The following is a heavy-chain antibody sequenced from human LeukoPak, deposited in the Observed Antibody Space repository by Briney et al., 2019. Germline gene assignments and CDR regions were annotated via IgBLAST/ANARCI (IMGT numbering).Heavy chain of an antibody. CDR2: INPNSGGT. Sequence: GASVKVSCKASGYTFTGYYMHWVRQAPGQGLEWMGWINPNSGGTNYAQKFQGRVTMTRDTSISTAYMELSRLRSDDTAVYYCAASVGLTGTFGLGFDYWGQGTLVTVSS. D-gene: IGHD1-7*01. CDR1: GYTFTGYY. V-gene: IGHV1-2*02. J-gene: IGHJ4*02. CDR3: AASVGLTGTFGLGFDY.